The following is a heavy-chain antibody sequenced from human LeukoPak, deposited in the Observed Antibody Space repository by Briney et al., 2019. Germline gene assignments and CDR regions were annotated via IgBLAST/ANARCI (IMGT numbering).Heavy chain of an antibody. D-gene: IGHD1-26*01. J-gene: IGHJ4*02. V-gene: IGHV3-9*01. CDR1: GFTFDDYA. Sequence: PGGSLRLSCAASGFTFDDYAMHWVRQAPGKGLEWVSGISWNSGSIGYADSVKGRFTISRDNAKNSLYLQMNSLRAEDTAVYYCARDLVGATGDDYWGQGTLVIVSS. CDR2: ISWNSGSI. CDR3: ARDLVGATGDDY.